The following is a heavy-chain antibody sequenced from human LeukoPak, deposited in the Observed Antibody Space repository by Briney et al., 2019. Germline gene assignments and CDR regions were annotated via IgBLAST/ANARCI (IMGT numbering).Heavy chain of an antibody. CDR3: AREGIAAAVDY. CDR1: GGSISSSNW. V-gene: IGHV4-4*02. J-gene: IGHJ4*02. Sequence: SETLSLTCAVSGGSISSSNWWSWVRQPPGKGLEWIGETYHSGSTNYNPSLKSRVSISVDKSKNQFSLKLSSVTAADTAVYYYAREGIAAAVDYWGQGTLVTVSS. D-gene: IGHD6-13*01. CDR2: TYHSGST.